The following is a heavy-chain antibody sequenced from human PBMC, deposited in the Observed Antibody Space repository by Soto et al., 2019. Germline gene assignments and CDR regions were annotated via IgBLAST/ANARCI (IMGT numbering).Heavy chain of an antibody. CDR3: ARDLYYEGIDI. CDR1: GGSISSYY. Sequence: SETLSLTCTVSGGSISSYYWSWIRQPPGKGLEWIGYIYYSGSTNYNPSLKSRVTISVDTSKNQFSLKLSSVTAADTAVYYCARDLYYEGIDIWGQGTMVTVS. V-gene: IGHV4-59*01. J-gene: IGHJ3*02. D-gene: IGHD3-22*01. CDR2: IYYSGST.